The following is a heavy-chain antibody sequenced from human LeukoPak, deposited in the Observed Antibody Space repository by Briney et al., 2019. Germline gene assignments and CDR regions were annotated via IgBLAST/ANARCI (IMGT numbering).Heavy chain of an antibody. Sequence: PETLSLTCTLSGGSINNYYWSWIRQPPGRGLEWIGYIYYNGNTNYNPSLKSRVTISVDTSKNQFSLKLSSVTAADTAVYFCAREYSSGLSWFDPWGQGTLVTVSS. CDR3: AREYSSGLSWFDP. V-gene: IGHV4-59*01. D-gene: IGHD6-19*01. J-gene: IGHJ5*02. CDR1: GGSINNYY. CDR2: IYYNGNT.